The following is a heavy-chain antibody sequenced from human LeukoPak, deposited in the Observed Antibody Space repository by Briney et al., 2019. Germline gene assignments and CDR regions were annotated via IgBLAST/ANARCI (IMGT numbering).Heavy chain of an antibody. CDR3: ARVRGEY. V-gene: IGHV3-23*01. Sequence: GGSLRLSCAGSGFTFNSYAMSWVRQAPGKGLEWVSAISGTGGSRFYADSVKGRFTISRDNAKNSLYLQMNSLRAEDTAVYYCARVRGEYWGQGTLVTVSS. D-gene: IGHD3-10*01. CDR2: ISGTGGSR. J-gene: IGHJ4*02. CDR1: GFTFNSYA.